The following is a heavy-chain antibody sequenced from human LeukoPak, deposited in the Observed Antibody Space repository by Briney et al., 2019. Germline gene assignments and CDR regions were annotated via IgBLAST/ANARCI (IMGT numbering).Heavy chain of an antibody. J-gene: IGHJ4*02. D-gene: IGHD3-22*01. CDR1: GFTFSSYA. CDR3: AKPRDSSGYSFDY. V-gene: IGHV3-30*04. Sequence: GGSLRLSCAASGFTFSSYAMHWVRQAPGKGLEWVAVISYDGSNKYYADSVKGRFTISRDNSKNTLYLQMNSLRAEDTAVYYCAKPRDSSGYSFDYWGQGTLVTVSS. CDR2: ISYDGSNK.